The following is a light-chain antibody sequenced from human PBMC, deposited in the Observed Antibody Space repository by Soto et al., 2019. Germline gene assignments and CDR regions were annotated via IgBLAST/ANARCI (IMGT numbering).Light chain of an antibody. CDR1: SSDVGGYNY. J-gene: IGLJ2*01. CDR2: EVS. V-gene: IGLV2-8*01. Sequence: QSALTQPPSASGSPGQSVTISCTGTSSDVGGYNYVSWYQQHPGKAPKLMIYEVSKRPSGVPDRFSGSKSGNTASLTVSGPQAEDEADYYCSSYAGSNNVVFGGGTKLPVL. CDR3: SSYAGSNNVV.